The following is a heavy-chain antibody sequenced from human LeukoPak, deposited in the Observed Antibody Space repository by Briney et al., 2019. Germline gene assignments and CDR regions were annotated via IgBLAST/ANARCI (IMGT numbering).Heavy chain of an antibody. V-gene: IGHV4-39*07. Sequence: SETLSLTCTVSGGSISSSSYYWGWIRQPPGKGLEWIGSIYYSGSTYYNPSLKSRVTISIDTSRNQFSMNLNSVTAADTAVYYCAKGAGPPWFDPWGQGTLVTVSS. D-gene: IGHD6-19*01. CDR2: IYYSGST. CDR3: AKGAGPPWFDP. CDR1: GGSISSSSYY. J-gene: IGHJ5*02.